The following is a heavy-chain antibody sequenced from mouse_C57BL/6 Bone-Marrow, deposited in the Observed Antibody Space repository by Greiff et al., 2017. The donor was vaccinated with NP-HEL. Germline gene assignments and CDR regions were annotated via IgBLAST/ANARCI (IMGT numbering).Heavy chain of an antibody. CDR2: IRNKANGYTT. J-gene: IGHJ1*03. Sequence: EVKLQESGGGLVQPGGSLSLSCAASGFTFTDYYMSWVRQPPGKALEWLGFIRNKANGYTTEYSASVKGRFTISRDNSQSILYLQMNALRAEDSATYYCARYESNYFYWYFDVWGTGTTVTVSS. CDR1: GFTFTDYY. D-gene: IGHD2-5*01. CDR3: ARYESNYFYWYFDV. V-gene: IGHV7-3*01.